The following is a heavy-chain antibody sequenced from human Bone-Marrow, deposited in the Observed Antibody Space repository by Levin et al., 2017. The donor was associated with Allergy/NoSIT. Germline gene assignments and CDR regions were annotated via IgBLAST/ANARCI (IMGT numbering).Heavy chain of an antibody. CDR1: GFTFSTYD. D-gene: IGHD5-12*01. V-gene: IGHV3-23*01. CDR3: AKKHTMATIGNYFDF. CDR2: INYSGGNT. Sequence: PSETLSLTCAASGFTFSTYDMTWVRQAPGKGLEWVSSINYSGGNTYYADSVKGRFTISRDNSENTLYLQMNSLRADDTAVYFCAKKHTMATIGNYFDFWGQGTLVTVSS. J-gene: IGHJ4*02.